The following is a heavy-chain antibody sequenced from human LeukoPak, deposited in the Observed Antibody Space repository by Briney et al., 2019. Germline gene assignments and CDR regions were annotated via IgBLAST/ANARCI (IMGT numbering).Heavy chain of an antibody. J-gene: IGHJ4*02. V-gene: IGHV3-11*01. CDR2: ICDSGRTI. CDR3: ARDRLGDYDHSGYYDK. D-gene: IGHD3-22*01. CDR1: GFTFSDYY. Sequence: PGGSLRLSCAASGFTFSDYYMSWIRQAPGKGLEWVSYICDSGRTIYYADSVKGRFTISRDNGKNSVYLQMNNLGAEDTAVYYCARDRLGDYDHSGYYDKWGQGTLVTVSS.